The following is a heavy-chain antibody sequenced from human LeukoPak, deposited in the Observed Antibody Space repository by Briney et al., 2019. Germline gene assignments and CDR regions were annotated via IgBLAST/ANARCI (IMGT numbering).Heavy chain of an antibody. D-gene: IGHD2-15*01. CDR1: GGSFSGYY. V-gene: IGHV4-34*01. Sequence: SETLSLTCAVYGGSFSGYYWSWIRQPPGKGLEWIGEINHSGSTNYNPSLKSRVTISVDTSKNQFSLKLSSVTAADTAVYYCARHGYCSGGSCDEYFDYWGQGTLVTVSS. CDR3: ARHGYCSGGSCDEYFDY. CDR2: INHSGST. J-gene: IGHJ4*02.